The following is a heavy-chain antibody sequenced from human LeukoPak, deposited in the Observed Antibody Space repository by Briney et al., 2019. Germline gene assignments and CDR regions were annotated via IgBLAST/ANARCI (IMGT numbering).Heavy chain of an antibody. D-gene: IGHD3-22*01. V-gene: IGHV4-30-2*01. Sequence: EPSETLSLTCAVSGGSISSGGYPWSWIRQPPGKGLEWIGYIYHSGSTYYNPSLKSRVTISVDRSKNQFSLKLSSVTAADTAVYYCARVHYYDSSGAYFDYWGQGTLVTVSS. CDR2: IYHSGST. CDR3: ARVHYYDSSGAYFDY. CDR1: GGSISSGGYP. J-gene: IGHJ4*02.